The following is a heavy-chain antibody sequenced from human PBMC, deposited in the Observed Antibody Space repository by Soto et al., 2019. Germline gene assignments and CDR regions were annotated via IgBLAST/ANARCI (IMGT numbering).Heavy chain of an antibody. D-gene: IGHD6-19*01. CDR2: IYYSGST. J-gene: IGHJ5*02. CDR3: GRDYSRGWYWLDP. Sequence: SETLSLTCTVSGGSISSYYWSWIRQPPGKGLEWIGYIYYSGSTNYNPSLKSRVTISVDTSKNQFSLKLSSVTAADTAVYYCGRDYSRGWYWLDPWGQGTLVTVSS. CDR1: GGSISSYY. V-gene: IGHV4-59*01.